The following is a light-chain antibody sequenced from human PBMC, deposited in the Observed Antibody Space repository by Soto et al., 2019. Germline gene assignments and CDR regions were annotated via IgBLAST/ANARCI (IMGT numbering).Light chain of an antibody. Sequence: MQMTQSPSSVSASVGDRVTITCRASQGISGWLAWYQQKPGKAPKLLIYATSTLQSGVPPRFSGSASGTDFTLTISSLQPEDVATSYCLQSNNFPPLTFGGGTKVEIK. CDR3: LQSNNFPPLT. J-gene: IGKJ4*01. CDR1: QGISGW. CDR2: ATS. V-gene: IGKV1-12*01.